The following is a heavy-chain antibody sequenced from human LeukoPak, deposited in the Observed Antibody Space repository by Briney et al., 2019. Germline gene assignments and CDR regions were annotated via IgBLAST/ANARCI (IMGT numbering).Heavy chain of an antibody. V-gene: IGHV6-1*01. CDR3: ARGWEYSSGWYYFDY. D-gene: IGHD6-19*01. CDR2: TYYMSKWHN. Sequence: SQTLSLTCAISGDSVSSNSAVWNWIRQTTSRGLEWLGRTYYMSKWHNDYAVSVKSRITINPDTSKNQSSLQLNSVTPEDTAVYYCARGWEYSSGWYYFDYWGQGTLVTVSS. CDR1: GDSVSSNSAV. J-gene: IGHJ4*02.